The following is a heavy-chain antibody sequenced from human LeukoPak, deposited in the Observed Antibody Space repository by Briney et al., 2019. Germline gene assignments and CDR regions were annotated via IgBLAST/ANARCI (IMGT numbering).Heavy chain of an antibody. CDR2: INPNSGGT. CDR3: ARDRGYCSSTSCYYYFDY. CDR1: EYTFTGSY. D-gene: IGHD2-2*01. V-gene: IGHV1-2*02. J-gene: IGHJ4*02. Sequence: GASVKVSCKASEYTFTGSYMHWVRQAPGQGLEWMGWINPNSGGTNYAQKFQGRVTMTRDTSISIAYMELSRLRSDDTAVYYCARDRGYCSSTSCYYYFDYWGQGTLVTVSS.